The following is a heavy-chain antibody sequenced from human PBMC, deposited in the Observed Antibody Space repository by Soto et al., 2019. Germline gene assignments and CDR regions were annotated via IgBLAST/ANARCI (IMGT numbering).Heavy chain of an antibody. CDR1: GGSISSYY. Sequence: SETLSLTCTVSGGSISSYYWSWIRQPPGKGLEWIGYIYYSGSTNYNPSLKSRVTISVDTSKNQFSLKLSSVTAADTAVYYCARVPIKNEYFQHWGQGTLVTVSS. V-gene: IGHV4-59*01. CDR3: ARVPIKNEYFQH. J-gene: IGHJ1*01. CDR2: IYYSGST.